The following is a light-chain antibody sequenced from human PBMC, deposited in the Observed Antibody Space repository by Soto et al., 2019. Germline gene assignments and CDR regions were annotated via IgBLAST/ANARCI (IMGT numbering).Light chain of an antibody. CDR2: KVY. CDR3: MQGTYWPYT. J-gene: IGKJ2*01. V-gene: IGKV2-30*01. Sequence: DVVMTQSPLSLPVTLGQPASISCRSSQSPLYSDGNTYLSWFHQRPGQSPRRLIYKVYHRDSGVPDSFSGSGSGTDFTLQINRVEAEDLGVYYCMQGTYWPYTFGQGTKLEIK. CDR1: QSPLYSDGNTY.